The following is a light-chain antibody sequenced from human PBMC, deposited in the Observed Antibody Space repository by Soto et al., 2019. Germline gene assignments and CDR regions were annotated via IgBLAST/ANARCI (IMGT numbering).Light chain of an antibody. CDR3: SSVISTSTHV. V-gene: IGLV2-14*01. CDR2: EVN. J-gene: IGLJ1*01. CDR1: SSDIGAYDY. Sequence: QSALTQPASLSGSPGQSITISCTGTSSDIGAYDYVSWSQQHPGKAPKLMISEVNNRPSGVSNRFSGSKSGNTAYLTISGLQVEDESEHFCSSVISTSTHVFGPGT.